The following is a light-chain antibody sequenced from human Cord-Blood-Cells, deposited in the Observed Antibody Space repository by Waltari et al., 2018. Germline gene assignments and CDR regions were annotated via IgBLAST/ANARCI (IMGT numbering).Light chain of an antibody. V-gene: IGLV2-14*01. Sequence: QSALTQPASVSGSPGQSITISCTGTSSDVGGYNYVSWYQQHPGKAPKLMIYEVSNRPSGVSNSFSGSKSGNTASLTISGLQAEDEADYYCSSYTSSSLWVFGGGTKLTVL. J-gene: IGLJ3*02. CDR3: SSYTSSSLWV. CDR1: SSDVGGYNY. CDR2: EVS.